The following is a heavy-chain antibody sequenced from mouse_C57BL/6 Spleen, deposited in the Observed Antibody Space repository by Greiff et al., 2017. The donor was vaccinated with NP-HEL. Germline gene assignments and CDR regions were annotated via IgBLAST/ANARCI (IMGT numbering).Heavy chain of an antibody. CDR3: ARQSYGSSYYFDY. CDR2: IDPSDSYT. J-gene: IGHJ2*01. D-gene: IGHD1-1*01. Sequence: VQLQQSGAELVKPGASVKLSCKASGYTFTSYWMQWVKQRPGQGLEWIGEIDPSDSYTNYNQKFKGKATLPVDTSSSTAYMQLSSLTSEASAVYYCARQSYGSSYYFDYWGQGTTLTVSS. V-gene: IGHV1-50*01. CDR1: GYTFTSYW.